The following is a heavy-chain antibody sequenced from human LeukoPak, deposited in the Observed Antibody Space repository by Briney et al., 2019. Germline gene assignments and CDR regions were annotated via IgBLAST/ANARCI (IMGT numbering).Heavy chain of an antibody. Sequence: SETLSLTCTVSGGSISSGDYYWSWIRQHPGKGLEWIGYIYYGGTTYYNPSLKGRLTISVDTSENRFSLNLRSVSAADTDVYYCARGRTLVPASLRINWFDPWGQGTLVTVSS. V-gene: IGHV4-31*03. CDR1: GGSISSGDYY. D-gene: IGHD2-2*01. CDR3: ARGRTLVPASLRINWFDP. J-gene: IGHJ5*02. CDR2: IYYGGTT.